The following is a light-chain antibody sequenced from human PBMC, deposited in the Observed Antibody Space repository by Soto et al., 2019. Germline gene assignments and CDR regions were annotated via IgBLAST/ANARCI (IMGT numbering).Light chain of an antibody. CDR3: QQYNNWPPYT. Sequence: EVVMTQSPATLSVSPGERATLSCRASQSVGSNLAWYQQKPGQAPRLLIYGASTRATGFPARFSGSGPGTEFTLTISSLQSEDFAVYYCQQYNNWPPYTFGQGTKLEIK. V-gene: IGKV3-15*01. CDR2: GAS. CDR1: QSVGSN. J-gene: IGKJ2*01.